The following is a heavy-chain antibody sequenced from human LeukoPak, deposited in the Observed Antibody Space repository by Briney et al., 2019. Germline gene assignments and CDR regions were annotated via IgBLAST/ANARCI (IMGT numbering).Heavy chain of an antibody. CDR3: ARHKMGGTGSFDY. J-gene: IGHJ4*02. D-gene: IGHD3-16*01. Sequence: SETLSLTCTVSGGSISNYYWSWIRQPPGKGLDWIGFIYYSGSTTYNPSLKSRVTISVDTSKNQSSLKLSSVTAADKAVYYCARHKMGGTGSFDYWGQGTLVTVSS. CDR1: GGSISNYY. CDR2: IYYSGST. V-gene: IGHV4-59*08.